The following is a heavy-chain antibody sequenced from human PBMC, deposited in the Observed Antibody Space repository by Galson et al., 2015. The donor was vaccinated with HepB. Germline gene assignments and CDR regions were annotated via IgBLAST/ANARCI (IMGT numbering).Heavy chain of an antibody. V-gene: IGHV1-69*06. CDR3: ARDRIVGASRLFDY. CDR1: GGTFSCYA. D-gene: IGHD1-26*01. J-gene: IGHJ4*02. CDR2: IIPIFGTT. Sequence: SVKVSCKASGGTFSCYAISWVRQAPGQGLEWMGGIIPIFGTTNYAQKFQGRVTISADKSTSTAYMELSSLRSEDTAVYYCARDRIVGASRLFDYWGQGTLVTVSS.